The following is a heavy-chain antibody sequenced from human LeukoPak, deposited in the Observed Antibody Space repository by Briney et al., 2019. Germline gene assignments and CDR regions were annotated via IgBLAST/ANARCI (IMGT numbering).Heavy chain of an antibody. CDR1: GFTVSSNY. J-gene: IGHJ6*03. Sequence: PGGSLRLSCAASGFTVSSNYMSWVRQAPGKGLEWFSVIYSGGSTYYADSVKGRFTISRDNSKNTLYLQMNSLRAEDTAVYYCAREVVAPARYYYYYYMDVWGKGTTVTVSS. D-gene: IGHD2-15*01. CDR2: IYSGGST. V-gene: IGHV3-66*02. CDR3: AREVVAPARYYYYYYMDV.